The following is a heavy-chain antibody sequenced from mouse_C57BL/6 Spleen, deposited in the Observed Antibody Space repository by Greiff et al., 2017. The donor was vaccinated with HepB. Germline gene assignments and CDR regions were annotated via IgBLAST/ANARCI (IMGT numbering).Heavy chain of an antibody. CDR3: ARDYYGSSCFDY. CDR2: ISDGGSYT. Sequence: DVQLVESGGGLVKPGGSLKLSCAASGFTFSSYAMSWVRQTPEKRLAWVATISDGGSYTYYPDTVKGRFTISRDNAKNNLYLQMSHLKSEDTAMYYCARDYYGSSCFDYWGQGTTLTVSS. D-gene: IGHD1-1*01. CDR1: GFTFSSYA. J-gene: IGHJ2*01. V-gene: IGHV5-4*01.